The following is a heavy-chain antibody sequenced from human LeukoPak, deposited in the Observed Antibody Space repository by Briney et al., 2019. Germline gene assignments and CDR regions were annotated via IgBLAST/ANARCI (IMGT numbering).Heavy chain of an antibody. D-gene: IGHD3-22*01. CDR3: ARDRGYYDSSGYYDFDH. Sequence: PGGSLRLSCAASGFTFSNYGMHWVRQAPGKGLEWVAVIWYDGSNKYYADSVKGRFTISRDNSKNTLYLQMNSLRAEDTAVYYCARDRGYYDSSGYYDFDHWGQGTLVTVSS. J-gene: IGHJ4*02. CDR1: GFTFSNYG. V-gene: IGHV3-33*01. CDR2: IWYDGSNK.